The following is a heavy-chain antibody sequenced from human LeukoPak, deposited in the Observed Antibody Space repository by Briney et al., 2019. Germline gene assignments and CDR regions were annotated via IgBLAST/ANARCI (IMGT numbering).Heavy chain of an antibody. CDR1: GYTFTSYG. J-gene: IGHJ5*02. CDR3: ARDLVAEDWGRYEWVRFDP. Sequence: ASVKVSCKASGYTFTSYGISWVRQAPGQGLEWMGWISAYNGNTNYAQKLQGRVTMTTDTSTSTAYMELRSLRSDDTAVYYCARDLVAEDWGRYEWVRFDPWGQGTLVTVSS. D-gene: IGHD3-16*01. V-gene: IGHV1-18*04. CDR2: ISAYNGNT.